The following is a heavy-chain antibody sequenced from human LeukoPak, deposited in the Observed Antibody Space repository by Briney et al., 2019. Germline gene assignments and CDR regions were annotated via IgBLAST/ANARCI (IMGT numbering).Heavy chain of an antibody. CDR1: GGSFSGYY. CDR2: INHSGST. D-gene: IGHD1-7*01. V-gene: IGHV4-34*01. Sequence: SETLSRTCAVYGGSFSGYYWSWIRQPPGKGLEWIGEINHSGSTNYNPSLKSRVTISVDTSKNQFSLKLSSVTAADTAVYYCASGGTTEDFDYWGQGTLVTVSS. J-gene: IGHJ4*02. CDR3: ASGGTTEDFDY.